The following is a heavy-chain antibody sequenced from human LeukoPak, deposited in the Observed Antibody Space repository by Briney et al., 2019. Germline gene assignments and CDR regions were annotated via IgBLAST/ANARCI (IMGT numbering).Heavy chain of an antibody. CDR2: IYYSGST. CDR1: GASISSTSYY. Sequence: SDTLSLTCTVSGASISSTSYYWSWIRQPPGKGLEWIGYIYYSGSTNYNPSLKSRVTISVDTSKNQFSLKLSSVTAADTAVYYCARADGYTWGYNYYYYYMDVWGKGTTVTISS. V-gene: IGHV4-61*01. D-gene: IGHD5-18*01. CDR3: ARADGYTWGYNYYYYYMDV. J-gene: IGHJ6*03.